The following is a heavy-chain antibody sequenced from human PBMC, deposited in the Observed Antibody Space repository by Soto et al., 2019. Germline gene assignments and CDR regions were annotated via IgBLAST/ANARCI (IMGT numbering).Heavy chain of an antibody. CDR3: ARRDGNCFDY. CDR1: GGSISNYY. J-gene: IGHJ4*02. V-gene: IGHV4-59*08. Sequence: QVQLQESGPGLVKPSETMSLTCTVSGGSISNYYWSWIRPPPGKGLEWIGYIFYSGSTNYNPSLKSRVTISVDTSKNQFSLKLSSVTAADTAVYYCARRDGNCFDYWGQGTLVTVSS. CDR2: IFYSGST.